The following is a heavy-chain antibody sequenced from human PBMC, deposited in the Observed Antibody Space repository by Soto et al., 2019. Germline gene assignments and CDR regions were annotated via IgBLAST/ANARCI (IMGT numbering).Heavy chain of an antibody. CDR3: ARRYGYYFDY. Sequence: SETLSLTCTVSGGSIRSYYRSWIRQPPGKGLEWIGYIYYSGSTNYNPSLKSRVTISVDTSKNQLSLKLSSVTAADTAVYYCARRYGYYFDYWGQGTLVTVSS. V-gene: IGHV4-59*08. D-gene: IGHD4-17*01. CDR1: GGSIRSYY. CDR2: IYYSGST. J-gene: IGHJ4*02.